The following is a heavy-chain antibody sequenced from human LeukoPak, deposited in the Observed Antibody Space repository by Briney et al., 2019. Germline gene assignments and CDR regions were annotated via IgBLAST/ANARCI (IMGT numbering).Heavy chain of an antibody. Sequence: GASVKVSCKASGYTFTSYYIHWMRQAPGQGLEWMGWINPNSGGTNYAQKFQGRVTMTRDTSISTAYMELSRLRSDDTAVYYCARVGGRCTSTSCYASGWWFDPWGQGTLVTVSS. CDR1: GYTFTSYY. J-gene: IGHJ5*02. V-gene: IGHV1-2*02. CDR3: ARVGGRCTSTSCYASGWWFDP. CDR2: INPNSGGT. D-gene: IGHD2-2*01.